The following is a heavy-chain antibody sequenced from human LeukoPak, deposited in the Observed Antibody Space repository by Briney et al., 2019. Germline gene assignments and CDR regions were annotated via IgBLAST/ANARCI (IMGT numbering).Heavy chain of an antibody. CDR3: ARFGYGSDFDY. Sequence: SETLSLTCAVCGGSFSGYYWSWIRQPPGKGLEWIGEINHSGSTNYNPSLKSRVTISVDTSKNQFSLKLSSVTAADTAVYYCARFGYGSDFDYWGQGTLVTVSS. CDR1: GGSFSGYY. V-gene: IGHV4-34*01. CDR2: INHSGST. J-gene: IGHJ4*02. D-gene: IGHD3-10*01.